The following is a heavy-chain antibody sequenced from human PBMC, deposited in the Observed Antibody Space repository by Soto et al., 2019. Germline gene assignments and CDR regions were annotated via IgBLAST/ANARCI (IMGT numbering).Heavy chain of an antibody. CDR2: ISGSGGST. Sequence: EVQLLESGGGLVQPGGSLRLSCAASGFTFSSYAMSWVRQAPGKGLEWVSAISGSGGSTYYADSVKGRFTISRDNSKNTRYLQMNSLRAEDTAVYYCAQMATSYGYPSHFDYWGQGTLVTVSS. CDR3: AQMATSYGYPSHFDY. V-gene: IGHV3-23*01. D-gene: IGHD5-18*01. CDR1: GFTFSSYA. J-gene: IGHJ4*02.